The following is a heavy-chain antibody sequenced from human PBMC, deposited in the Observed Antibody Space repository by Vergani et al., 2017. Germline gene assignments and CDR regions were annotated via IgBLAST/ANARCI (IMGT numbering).Heavy chain of an antibody. J-gene: IGHJ4*02. Sequence: EVQLVESGGGLVKPGGSLRLSCAASGFTFSNAWMSWVRQAPGKGLEWVGRIKSKTDGGTTDYAAPVKGRFTISRDDSKNTLYLQMNSLKTEDTAVYYCTTYPKYCTNGVCHPYFDYWGQGTLVTVSS. D-gene: IGHD2-8*01. CDR3: TTYPKYCTNGVCHPYFDY. CDR2: IKSKTDGGTT. V-gene: IGHV3-15*01. CDR1: GFTFSNAW.